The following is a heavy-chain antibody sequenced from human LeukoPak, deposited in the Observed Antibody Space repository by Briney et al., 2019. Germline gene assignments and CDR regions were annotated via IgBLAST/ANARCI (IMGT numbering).Heavy chain of an antibody. J-gene: IGHJ6*03. V-gene: IGHV3-49*04. CDR2: IRSRADGVTT. CDR3: TRDQGPGWWTIFGVVNEDYYYYYMDV. CDR1: GFTVGDYA. D-gene: IGHD3-3*01. Sequence: GGSLRLSCTASGFTVGDYAMSWVRQAPGKGLEWVGFIRSRADGVTTEYAASVKGRFTISRDDAKSIAYLQMNSLKTEDTAVYYCTRDQGPGWWTIFGVVNEDYYYYYMDVWGKGTTVTVSS.